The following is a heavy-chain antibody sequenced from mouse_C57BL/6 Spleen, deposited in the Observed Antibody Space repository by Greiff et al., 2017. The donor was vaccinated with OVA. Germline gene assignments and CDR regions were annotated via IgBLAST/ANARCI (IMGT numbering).Heavy chain of an antibody. CDR2: IHPNSGST. V-gene: IGHV1-64*01. CDR1: GYTFTSYW. Sequence: VQLQQPGAELVKPGASVKLSCKASGYTFTSYWMHWVKQRPGQGLEWIGMIHPNSGSTNYNEKFKSKATLTVDKSSSTAYMQLSSLTSEDSAVYYCALSTMVTGPFAYWGQGTLVTVSA. CDR3: ALSTMVTGPFAY. D-gene: IGHD2-2*01. J-gene: IGHJ3*01.